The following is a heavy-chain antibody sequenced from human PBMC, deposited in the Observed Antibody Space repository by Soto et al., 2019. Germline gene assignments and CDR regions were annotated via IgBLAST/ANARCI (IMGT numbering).Heavy chain of an antibody. V-gene: IGHV3-23*01. Sequence: EVQLLESGGGLVQPGGSLRLSCVASGFTFSNYAMSWVRQAPGKGLEWVSAISARGDNTYYADSVKGRFTISRDNSKNTLFLQMNSLRAEDTAVYGCAKDRLGFKSGYFDYWGQGPLVTVSS. CDR3: AKDRLGFKSGYFDY. CDR2: ISARGDNT. J-gene: IGHJ4*02. CDR1: GFTFSNYA. D-gene: IGHD3-10*01.